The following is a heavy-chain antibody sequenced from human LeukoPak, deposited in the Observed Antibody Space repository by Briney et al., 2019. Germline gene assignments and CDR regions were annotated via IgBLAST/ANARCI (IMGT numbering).Heavy chain of an antibody. J-gene: IGHJ4*02. CDR3: AILMTTVTTFRNDY. D-gene: IGHD4-17*01. V-gene: IGHV1-2*02. Sequence: ASVKVSCKASGYTFTGYYMHWVRQAPGQGLEWMGWINPNSGGTNYAQKFQGRVTMTRDTSISTACMELSRLRSDDTAVYYCAILMTTVTTFRNDYWGQGTLVTVSS. CDR2: INPNSGGT. CDR1: GYTFTGYY.